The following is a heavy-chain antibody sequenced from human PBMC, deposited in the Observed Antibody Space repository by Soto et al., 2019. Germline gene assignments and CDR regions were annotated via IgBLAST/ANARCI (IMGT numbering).Heavy chain of an antibody. J-gene: IGHJ5*02. D-gene: IGHD3-22*01. V-gene: IGHV4-31*11. Sequence: TWKPISLTCAPSASNIGSGANSWCWIRPKPGKGLEWTGYIYYSGGTYYNPSLKSRVTISVDTSKNQFSLELSSVTAADTAVYYCASIYDSSGYYYGKNWFDPWGQGTLVTVS. CDR2: IYYSGGT. CDR1: ASNIGSGANS. CDR3: ASIYDSSGYYYGKNWFDP.